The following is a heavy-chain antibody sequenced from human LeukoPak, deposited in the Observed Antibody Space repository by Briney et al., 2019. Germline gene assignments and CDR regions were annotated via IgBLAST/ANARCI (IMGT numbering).Heavy chain of an antibody. Sequence: ASVNVSCKASGYTFTSYGISWVRQAPGQGLEWMGWISAYNGNTNYAQKLQGRVTMTTDTSTSTAYMELRSLRSDDTAVYYCASADTVSDWFDPWGQGTLVTVSS. J-gene: IGHJ5*02. CDR1: GYTFTSYG. CDR3: ASADTVSDWFDP. D-gene: IGHD4-17*01. V-gene: IGHV1-18*01. CDR2: ISAYNGNT.